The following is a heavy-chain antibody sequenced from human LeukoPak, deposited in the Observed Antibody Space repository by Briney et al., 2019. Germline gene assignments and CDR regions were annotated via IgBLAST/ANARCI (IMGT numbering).Heavy chain of an antibody. CDR2: INGGGGST. D-gene: IGHD5-12*01. CDR1: GFTFSNSA. Sequence: GGPLRLSCAASGFTFSNSAMSWVRQAPGKGLEWVSAINGGGGSTCYADSVKGRFTISRDNSKNTLYLQMNSLRAEDTAVYFCARKALGYRLGYGDYWGQGTLVTVSS. V-gene: IGHV3-23*01. J-gene: IGHJ4*02. CDR3: ARKALGYRLGYGDY.